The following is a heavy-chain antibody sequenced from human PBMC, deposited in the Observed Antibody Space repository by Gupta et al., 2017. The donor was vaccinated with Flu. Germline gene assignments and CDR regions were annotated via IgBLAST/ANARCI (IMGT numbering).Heavy chain of an antibody. D-gene: IGHD2-8*01. Sequence: QLHLVESGGGVVLPGGSLRLSCEATGLIFSRSGMHWVRQAPGKGLEWVTMIWYDGSRGYYADSVKGRFTVSRDNSKNIVYLEMNSLRVEDTALYYCARDNGVTCIDNWGQGTLVTVSS. V-gene: IGHV3-33*01. J-gene: IGHJ1*01. CDR2: IWYDGSRG. CDR3: ARDNGVTCIDN. CDR1: GLIFSRSG.